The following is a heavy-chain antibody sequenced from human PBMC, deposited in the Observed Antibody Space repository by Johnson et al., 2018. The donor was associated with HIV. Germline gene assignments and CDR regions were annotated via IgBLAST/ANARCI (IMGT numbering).Heavy chain of an antibody. CDR2: ISYDGNNK. CDR1: GFTFSSYA. Sequence: VQLVESGGGLVQPGGSLRLSCAASGFTFSSYAMHWVRQAPGKGLEWVAVISYDGNNKYYADSVKGRFTISRDNSKNTLYLQMNSLRAEDTAVYYCAREEGAKYAFDIWGQGTMVTVSS. V-gene: IGHV3-30*04. J-gene: IGHJ3*02. CDR3: AREEGAKYAFDI. D-gene: IGHD1-26*01.